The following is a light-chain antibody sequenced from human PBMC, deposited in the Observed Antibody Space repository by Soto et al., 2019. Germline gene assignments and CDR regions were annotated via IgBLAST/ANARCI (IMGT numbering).Light chain of an antibody. V-gene: IGKV3-20*01. CDR2: GAS. J-gene: IGKJ1*01. CDR3: QQYDSSPRT. CDR1: QSVSSRS. Sequence: EIVLKQSPGTLSLSTWERATLSCMASQSVSSRSLAWYQQKPGQAPRLLISGASSRAADIPDRFSGSGSGTDFTLTINRLEPEDFAVYYCQQYDSSPRTFGQGTNVDIK.